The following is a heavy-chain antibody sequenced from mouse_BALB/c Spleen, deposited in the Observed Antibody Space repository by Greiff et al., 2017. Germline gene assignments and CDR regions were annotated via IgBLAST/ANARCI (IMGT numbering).Heavy chain of an antibody. CDR3: ARERGHYYGWFAY. CDR1: GFSLTGYG. J-gene: IGHJ3*01. Sequence: VQVVESGPGLVAPSQSLSITCTVSGFSLTGYGVNWVRQPPGKGLEWLGMIWGDGSTDYNSALKSRLSISKDNSKSQVFLKMNSLQTDDTARYYCARERGHYYGWFAYWGQGTLVTVSA. D-gene: IGHD1-2*01. CDR2: IWGDGST. V-gene: IGHV2-6-7*01.